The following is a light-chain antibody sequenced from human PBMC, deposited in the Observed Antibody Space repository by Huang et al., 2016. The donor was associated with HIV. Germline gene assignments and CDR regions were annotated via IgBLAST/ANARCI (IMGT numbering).Light chain of an antibody. CDR3: QQYNQWPPLT. Sequence: EIVMTQSPATLPVSPGERATLSCRASESVSSNLAWYQQKPGQAPRLLIYGASTRASGIPAMFSGSGSGTEFTLTINSLQSEDFAVYYCQQYNQWPPLTFGGGTKVEIK. CDR2: GAS. CDR1: ESVSSN. V-gene: IGKV3-15*01. J-gene: IGKJ4*01.